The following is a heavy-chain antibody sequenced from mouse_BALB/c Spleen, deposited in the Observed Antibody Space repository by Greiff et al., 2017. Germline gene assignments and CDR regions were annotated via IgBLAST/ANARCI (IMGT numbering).Heavy chain of an antibody. CDR3: ARIGELGRNYAMDY. Sequence: EVQLVESGGGLVKPGWSLKLSCAASGFTFSSYAMSWVRQTPEKRLEWVATISSGGSYTYYQDSVKGRFTISRDNAKNTLYLQMSSLRSEDTAMYYCARIGELGRNYAMDYWGQGTSVTVSS. CDR2: ISSGGSYT. V-gene: IGHV5-9-3*01. J-gene: IGHJ4*01. D-gene: IGHD4-1*01. CDR1: GFTFSSYA.